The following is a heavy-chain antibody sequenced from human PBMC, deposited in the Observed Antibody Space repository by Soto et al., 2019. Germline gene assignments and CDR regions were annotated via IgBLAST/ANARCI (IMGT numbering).Heavy chain of an antibody. J-gene: IGHJ3*02. Sequence: ASVKVSCKASGYTFTSYDINWVRQATGQGLEWMGWMNPNSGNTGYAQKFQGRVTMTRNTSVSTAYMELSSLRSEDTAVYYCARGGQLTDAFDIWGQGTMVTVSS. CDR2: MNPNSGNT. V-gene: IGHV1-8*01. CDR1: GYTFTSYD. CDR3: ARGGQLTDAFDI. D-gene: IGHD6-13*01.